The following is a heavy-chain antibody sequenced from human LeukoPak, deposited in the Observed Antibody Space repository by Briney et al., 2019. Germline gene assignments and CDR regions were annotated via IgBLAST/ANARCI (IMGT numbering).Heavy chain of an antibody. CDR1: GLTFTTHA. CDR3: ANQSPG. CDR2: IIGDGDTT. V-gene: IGHV3-23*01. Sequence: GGSLRLSCGASGLTFTTHAMAWVRQAPGKGLDWVSAIIGDGDTTYYAHPVKGRFTISRDNSKNTVYLQMNSLRAEDTAVYYCANQSPGWGQGTPVTVSS. J-gene: IGHJ4*02.